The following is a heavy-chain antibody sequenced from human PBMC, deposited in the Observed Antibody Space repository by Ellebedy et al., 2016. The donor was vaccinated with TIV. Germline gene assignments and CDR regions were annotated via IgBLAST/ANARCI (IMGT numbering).Heavy chain of an antibody. D-gene: IGHD3-22*01. J-gene: IGHJ4*02. CDR3: AKAVDSSGYSSYFDY. CDR1: GFTFSSYG. CDR2: IWYDGSNK. V-gene: IGHV3-33*06. Sequence: GESLKISCAASGFTFSSYGMHWVRQAPGKGLEWVAVIWYDGSNKYYADSVKGRFTISRDNSKNTLYLQMNSLRAEDTAVYYCAKAVDSSGYSSYFDYWGQGTLVTVSS.